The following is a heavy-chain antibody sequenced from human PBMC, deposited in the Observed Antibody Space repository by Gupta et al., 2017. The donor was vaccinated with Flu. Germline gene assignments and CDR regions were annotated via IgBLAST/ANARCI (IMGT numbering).Heavy chain of an antibody. V-gene: IGHV3-74*01. CDR3: ARGTASAPRSAFDV. J-gene: IGHJ3*01. CDR2: INRNGSST. D-gene: IGHD6-6*01. CDR1: GFTFTSYW. Sequence: EVQLVESGGGLVQPGASLRRSCAASGFTFTSYWMHWVRQRPGEGLVWVARINRNGSSTDYVDSVKGRVTISRDDAKNTVSLQMDSLRSEDTGMFYCARGTASAPRSAFDVWGQGTIITVSS.